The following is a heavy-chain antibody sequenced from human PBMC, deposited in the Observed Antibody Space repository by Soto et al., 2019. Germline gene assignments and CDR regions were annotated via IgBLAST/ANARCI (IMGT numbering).Heavy chain of an antibody. CDR3: ARGNHRWLQLWYFDL. Sequence: QVQLVQSGAEVKKPGSSVTVSCKASGGTFSSYTISWVRQAPGQGLEWMGGIIPIFGTANYAQKFQGRVTXTXXXSXXTAYMELSSLRSEDTVVYYCARGNHRWLQLWYFDLWGRGTLVTVSS. J-gene: IGHJ2*01. D-gene: IGHD5-12*01. V-gene: IGHV1-69*05. CDR1: GGTFSSYT. CDR2: IIPIFGTA.